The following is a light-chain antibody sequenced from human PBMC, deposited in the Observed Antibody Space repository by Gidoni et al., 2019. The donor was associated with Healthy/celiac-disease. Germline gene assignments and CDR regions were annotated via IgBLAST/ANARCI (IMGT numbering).Light chain of an antibody. CDR3: QQYDNLPLT. V-gene: IGKV1-33*01. Sequence: DIQMTQSPSSLSASVGDRVTITCQASQEISNYLNWYQQKPGKAPKLLSYDASNLETGVPSRFSGSGSGTDFTFTISSLQPEDIATYYCQQYDNLPLTCGGGTKVEIK. CDR1: QEISNY. J-gene: IGKJ4*01. CDR2: DAS.